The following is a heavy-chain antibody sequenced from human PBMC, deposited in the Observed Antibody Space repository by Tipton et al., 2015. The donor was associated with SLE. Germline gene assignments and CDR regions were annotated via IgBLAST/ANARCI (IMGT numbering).Heavy chain of an antibody. D-gene: IGHD3-10*01. J-gene: IGHJ3*02. CDR1: GFTFSSYA. CDR2: ISGSGGST. Sequence: SLRLSCAASGFTFSSYAMSWVRQAPGKGLEWVSAISGSGGSTYYADSVKGRFTISRDNAKNSLYLQMNSLRAEDTAVYYCARYSFRGVIMNAFDIWGQGTMVTVSS. V-gene: IGHV3-23*01. CDR3: ARYSFRGVIMNAFDI.